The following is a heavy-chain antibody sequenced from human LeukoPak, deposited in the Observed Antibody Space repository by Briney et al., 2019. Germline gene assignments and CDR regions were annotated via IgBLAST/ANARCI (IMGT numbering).Heavy chain of an antibody. CDR2: INGDGSRI. D-gene: IGHD3-16*01. V-gene: IGHV3-74*01. CDR3: ARDALGGRAKFDS. J-gene: IGHJ4*01. CDR1: GFTFSSHW. Sequence: GGSLRLSCVASGFTFSSHWMHWVRQVPGKGLMWVSRINGDGSRIHYGDSVKGRFTISRDNAKNTLYLQMTSLRGDDTAIYFCARDALGGRAKFDSWGHGSLVTVSS.